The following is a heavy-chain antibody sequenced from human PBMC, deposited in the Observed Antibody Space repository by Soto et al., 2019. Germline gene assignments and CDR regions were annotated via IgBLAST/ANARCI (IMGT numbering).Heavy chain of an antibody. J-gene: IGHJ6*03. Sequence: QVQLQESGPGLLKPSETLSLTCTVSGDSISGYYWSWLRQAPGKGLEWIGYTYYTGRTDYNPSLKSRVTMSVDTYKNKFSLELNSVTAADTAVYYCARNQAGPVFGLPTHFYYMDVWGKGTTVTVS. CDR3: ARNQAGPVFGLPTHFYYMDV. CDR2: TYYTGRT. CDR1: GDSISGYY. V-gene: IGHV4-59*01. D-gene: IGHD3-3*01.